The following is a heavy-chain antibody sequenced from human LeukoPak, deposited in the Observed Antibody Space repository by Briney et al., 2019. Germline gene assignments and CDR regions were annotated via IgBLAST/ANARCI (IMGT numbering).Heavy chain of an antibody. CDR1: AFKFSDYY. D-gene: IGHD3-22*01. V-gene: IGHV3-11*04. CDR2: ISSSGDIS. CDR3: VSDRSSGLYHYDSSGFLF. Sequence: GESLRLSCAASAFKFSDYYMNWIRQAPGKGLEWVSSISSSGDISYYTDSVKGRFSISRDNAKNSLFLQMHGLRAEDTAVYFCVSDRSSGLYHYDSSGFLFWGRGTLVTVSS. J-gene: IGHJ4*01.